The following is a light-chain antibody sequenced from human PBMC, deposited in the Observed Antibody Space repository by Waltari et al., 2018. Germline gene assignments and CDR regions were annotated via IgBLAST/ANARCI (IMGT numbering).Light chain of an antibody. Sequence: QSVLTQPPPASGTPGQTVTISWSGGESNIGTEIVNWYHPAPGTAPQLLIHTDNQRSPGVPDRFSGSKSGTSASLAISGLQSGDEADYYCATWDDTRGGRVLFGGGTKLTVL. J-gene: IGLJ2*01. CDR2: TDN. V-gene: IGLV1-44*01. CDR1: ESNIGTEI. CDR3: ATWDDTRGGRVL.